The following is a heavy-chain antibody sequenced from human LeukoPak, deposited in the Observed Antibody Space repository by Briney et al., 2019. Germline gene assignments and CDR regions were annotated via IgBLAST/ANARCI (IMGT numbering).Heavy chain of an antibody. CDR3: AKCITALLSPADAFDI. J-gene: IGHJ3*02. CDR1: GFTFSSYA. D-gene: IGHD1-26*01. CDR2: ISGSGGST. V-gene: IGHV3-23*01. Sequence: PGGSLRLSCAASGFTFSSYAMSWVRQAPGKGLEWISAISGSGGSTYCADSVKGRFTISRDNSKNTLHLQMNSLRAEDTAVYYCAKCITALLSPADAFDIWGQGTMVTVSS.